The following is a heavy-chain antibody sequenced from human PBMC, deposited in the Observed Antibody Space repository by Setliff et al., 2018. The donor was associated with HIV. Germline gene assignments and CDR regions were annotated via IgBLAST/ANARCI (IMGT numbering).Heavy chain of an antibody. CDR3: ARYSTLTTNFDY. V-gene: IGHV4-38-2*01. D-gene: IGHD4-17*01. CDR1: GYSIGSGSF. CDR2: IPHNGGT. J-gene: IGHJ4*02. Sequence: SETLSLTCAVSGYSIGSGSFWGWIRQPPGKGLEWIATIPHNGGTYYNPDPSLTGRVTISLDTSKNQFSLKLAFVTAADTAVYYCARYSTLTTNFDYWGQGALVTV.